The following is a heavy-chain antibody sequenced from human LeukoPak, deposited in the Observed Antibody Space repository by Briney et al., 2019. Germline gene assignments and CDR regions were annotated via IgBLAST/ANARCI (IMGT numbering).Heavy chain of an antibody. V-gene: IGHV3-30-3*01. CDR1: GFTFSSYA. Sequence: GRSLRLSCAASGFTFSSYAMHWVRQAPGKGLEWVAVISYDGSNKYYADSVKGRFTISRDNSKNTLYLQMDSLRAEETAVYYCARDHRGVRDYFDYWGQGTLVTVSS. CDR2: ISYDGSNK. CDR3: ARDHRGVRDYFDY. J-gene: IGHJ4*02. D-gene: IGHD3-10*01.